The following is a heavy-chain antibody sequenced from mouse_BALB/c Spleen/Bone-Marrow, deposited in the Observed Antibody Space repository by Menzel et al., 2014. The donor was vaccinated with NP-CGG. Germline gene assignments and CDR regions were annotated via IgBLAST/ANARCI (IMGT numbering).Heavy chain of an antibody. CDR3: ARSDGYRALDY. D-gene: IGHD2-3*01. J-gene: IGHJ4*01. CDR1: GYAFSNSW. Sequence: VQVVESGPELVKPGASVRISCIASGYAFSNSWMNWVKQRPGQGLEWIGRIYPGDGDTYYNGKFKGKATLTADKSSSTAYMQLSSLTSVDSAVYFCARSDGYRALDYWGQGTSVTVSS. CDR2: IYPGDGDT. V-gene: IGHV1-82*01.